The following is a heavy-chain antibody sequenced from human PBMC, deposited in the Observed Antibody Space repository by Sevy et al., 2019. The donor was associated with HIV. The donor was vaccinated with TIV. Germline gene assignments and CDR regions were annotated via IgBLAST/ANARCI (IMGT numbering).Heavy chain of an antibody. D-gene: IGHD2-2*01. J-gene: IGHJ6*03. CDR1: GFTFSKYS. CDR2: IKQDGSEK. CDR3: ARDSTSAYYYYMDV. Sequence: GGSLRLSCAASGFTFSKYSMSWIRQTPGKGLEWVANIKQDGSEKYYVDSVKGRFTISRDNAKNSLYLQMNSLRAEDTAVYYCARDSTSAYYYYMDVWGKGTTVTVSS. V-gene: IGHV3-7*01.